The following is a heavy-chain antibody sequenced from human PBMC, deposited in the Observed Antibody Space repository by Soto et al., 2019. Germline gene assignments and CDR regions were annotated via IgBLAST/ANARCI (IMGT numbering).Heavy chain of an antibody. CDR1: GYSFTSYW. J-gene: IGHJ6*01. Sequence: GESLKISCKGSGYSFTSYWIGWVRQMPGKGLEWMGIIYPGDSDTRYSPSFQGQVSISADKSISTAYLQWSSLKASDTAMYYCARLRDYDFWSGYYLYGMDVWGQGTTVTVSS. CDR3: ARLRDYDFWSGYYLYGMDV. CDR2: IYPGDSDT. V-gene: IGHV5-51*01. D-gene: IGHD3-3*01.